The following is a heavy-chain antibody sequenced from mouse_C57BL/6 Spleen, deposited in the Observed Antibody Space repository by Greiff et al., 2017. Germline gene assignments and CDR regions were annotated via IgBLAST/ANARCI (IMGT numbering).Heavy chain of an antibody. CDR1: GYTFTSYW. V-gene: IGHV1-59*01. CDR2: IDPSDSYT. J-gene: IGHJ2*01. Sequence: QVQLQQPGAELVRPGTSVKLSCKASGYTFTSYWMHWVKQRPGQGLEWIGVIDPSDSYTNYNQKFKGKATLTVDTSSSTAYMQLSSLTSEDSAVYYCARGSSGYRGLGPNYFDYWGQGTTLTVSS. D-gene: IGHD3-2*02. CDR3: ARGSSGYRGLGPNYFDY.